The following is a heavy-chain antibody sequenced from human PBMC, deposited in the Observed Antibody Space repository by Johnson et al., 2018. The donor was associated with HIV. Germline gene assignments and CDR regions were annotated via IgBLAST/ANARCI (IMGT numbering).Heavy chain of an antibody. J-gene: IGHJ3*02. V-gene: IGHV3-20*04. D-gene: IGHD3-10*01. CDR1: GFSFDDYG. CDR3: ARGGVWFGTIEAFDI. CDR2: IYGPGRT. Sequence: LQLVESGGGVVRPGGSLRLSCAASGFSFDDYGMSWVRQAPGQGLESVSIIYGPGRTYYADSVKCRFTISRDNSNNTLYMQMTSLRADDTAVYYCARGGVWFGTIEAFDIWGQGTLVTVSS.